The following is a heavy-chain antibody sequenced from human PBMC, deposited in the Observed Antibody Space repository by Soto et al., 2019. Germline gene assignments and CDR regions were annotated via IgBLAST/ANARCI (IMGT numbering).Heavy chain of an antibody. Sequence: PGGSLRLSCAASGFILSDYGMIWVRQAPGKGLEWVSSIDSAGNTYYADSVKGRFTISRDNSKNTLFLQTNSLRAEDTAVYYCAKVEGGTPDPWGQGTLVTGSS. CDR1: GFILSDYG. J-gene: IGHJ5*02. CDR3: AKVEGGTPDP. CDR2: SIDSAGNT. V-gene: IGHV3-23*01. D-gene: IGHD1-7*01.